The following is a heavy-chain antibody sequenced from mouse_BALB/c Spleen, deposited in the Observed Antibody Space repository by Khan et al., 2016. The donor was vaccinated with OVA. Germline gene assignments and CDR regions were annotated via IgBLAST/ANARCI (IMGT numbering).Heavy chain of an antibody. CDR1: GYSITSAYA. V-gene: IGHV3-2*02. CDR2: ISSSGIT. D-gene: IGHD1-3*01. J-gene: IGHJ2*01. CDR3: ARSGNYFDS. Sequence: EVQLVESGPGLVKPSQSLSLTCTVTGYSITSAYAWNWIRQFPGNKLEWMGYISSSGITSYNPSLKSRISFTRDTSKNQFFLQLNSVTTEDTATYYCARSGNYFDSWGQGTTLTVSS.